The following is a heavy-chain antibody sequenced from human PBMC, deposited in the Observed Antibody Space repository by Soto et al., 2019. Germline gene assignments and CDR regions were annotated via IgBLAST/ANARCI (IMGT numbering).Heavy chain of an antibody. CDR2: INPNSGGT. CDR1: GDTFTGYY. V-gene: IGHV1-2*04. D-gene: IGHD6-13*01. Sequence: ASVKVSCKACGDTFTGYYMHWVRQAPGQGLEWMGWINPNSGGTNYAQKFQGWVTMTRDTSISTAYMELSRLRSDDTAVYYCARAAAGDAFDIWGQGTMVTVSS. J-gene: IGHJ3*02. CDR3: ARAAAGDAFDI.